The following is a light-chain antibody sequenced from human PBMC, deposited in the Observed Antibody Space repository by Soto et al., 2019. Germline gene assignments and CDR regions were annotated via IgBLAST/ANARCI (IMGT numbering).Light chain of an antibody. J-gene: IGKJ1*01. CDR1: QSMNDW. CDR3: LRYNAFSQT. V-gene: IGKV1-5*01. CDR2: DAS. Sequence: DIQMTQSPTTLSASVGDRVTITCRASQSMNDWLAWYQQKPGKAPKVLIYDASSLQSGVPSRFSGSGSGTEFTLTIDSLQHDDVATYYCLRYNAFSQTFGQGTKVDIK.